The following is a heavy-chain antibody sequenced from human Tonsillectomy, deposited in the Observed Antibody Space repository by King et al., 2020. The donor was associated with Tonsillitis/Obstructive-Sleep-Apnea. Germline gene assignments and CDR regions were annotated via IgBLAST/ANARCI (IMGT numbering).Heavy chain of an antibody. Sequence: VQLQESGPGLVKPSETLSLTCTVSGGSISSYYWNWIRPPAGKRLEWIGRIHTSGSTNYNPSLKSRVTMSVDTSKNRVSLRLNSVTAADTAVYYCARDYSSGYGLDVWGQGTTVTVSS. CDR2: IHTSGST. V-gene: IGHV4-4*07. CDR1: GGSISSYY. J-gene: IGHJ6*02. D-gene: IGHD6-19*01. CDR3: ARDYSSGYGLDV.